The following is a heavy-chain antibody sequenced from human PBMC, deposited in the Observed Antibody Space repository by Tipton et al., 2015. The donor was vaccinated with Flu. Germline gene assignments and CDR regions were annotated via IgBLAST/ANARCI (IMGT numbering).Heavy chain of an antibody. V-gene: IGHV4-38-2*02. CDR2: IYHSGST. Sequence: LRLSCAVSGYSISSGYYWGWIRQPPGKGLEWIGSIYHSGSTYYNPSLKSRVTISVDTSKNQFSLKLSSVTAADSAVYYCAREARWELGCIDYWGQGTLVTVSS. CDR3: AREARWELGCIDY. CDR1: GYSISSGYY. D-gene: IGHD1-26*01. J-gene: IGHJ4*02.